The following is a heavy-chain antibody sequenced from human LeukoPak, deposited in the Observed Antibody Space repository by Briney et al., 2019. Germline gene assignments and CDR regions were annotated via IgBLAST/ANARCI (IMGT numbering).Heavy chain of an antibody. CDR2: ISGGGDST. CDR1: GFTFSVYH. Sequence: GGSLRLSCTASGFTFSVYHVSWVRHAPGKGLEWVSAISGGGDSTYYADSVKGRFTISRDNSKNTLYLQMNSLRAEDTAVYYCAKDHGVWGKGTTVTVSS. V-gene: IGHV3-23*01. CDR3: AKDHGV. J-gene: IGHJ6*03.